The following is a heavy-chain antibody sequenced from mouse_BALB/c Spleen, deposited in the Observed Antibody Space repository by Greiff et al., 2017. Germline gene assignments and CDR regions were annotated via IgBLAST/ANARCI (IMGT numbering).Heavy chain of an antibody. D-gene: IGHD2-1*01. Sequence: VQLQQSGAELARPGASVKMSCKASGYTFTSYTMHWVKQRPGQGLEWIGYINPSSGYTNYNQKFKDKATLTADKSSSTAYMQLSSLTSEDSAVYYCARGKKFDGNSFAYWGQGTLVTVSA. J-gene: IGHJ3*01. V-gene: IGHV1-4*01. CDR3: ARGKKFDGNSFAY. CDR1: GYTFTSYT. CDR2: INPSSGYT.